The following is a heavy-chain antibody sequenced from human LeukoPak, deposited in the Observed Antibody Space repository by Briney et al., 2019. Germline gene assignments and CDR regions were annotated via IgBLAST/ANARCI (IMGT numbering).Heavy chain of an antibody. CDR1: GASLMSYY. CDR3: ARDSRSYEKSGYYHFDY. D-gene: IGHD3-22*01. J-gene: IGHJ4*02. CDR2: IYHNGRP. Sequence: SETLSVTCTVSGASLMSYYWNWIRQPPGKGLEWIGYIYHNGRPKYNPSLKSRVTMSQDTSKSQFSLKLTSVTAADAAVYFCARDSRSYEKSGYYHFDYWGQGSLLTVPS. V-gene: IGHV4-59*01.